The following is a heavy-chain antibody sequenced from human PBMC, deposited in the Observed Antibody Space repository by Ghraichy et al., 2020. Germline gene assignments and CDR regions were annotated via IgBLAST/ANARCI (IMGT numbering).Heavy chain of an antibody. CDR2: ISAYNGNT. CDR1: GYTFTSYG. CDR3: ARDLYSGYADYYYGMDV. D-gene: IGHD5-12*01. Sequence: ASVKVSCKASGYTFTSYGISWVRQAPGQGLEWMGWISAYNGNTNYAQKLQGRVTMTTDTSTSTAYMELRSLRSDDTAVYYCARDLYSGYADYYYGMDVWGQGTTVTVSS. V-gene: IGHV1-18*01. J-gene: IGHJ6*02.